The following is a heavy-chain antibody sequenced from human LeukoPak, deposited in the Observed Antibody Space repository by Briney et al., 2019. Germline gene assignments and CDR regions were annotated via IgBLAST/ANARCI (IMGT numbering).Heavy chain of an antibody. V-gene: IGHV3-23*01. J-gene: IGHJ5*02. CDR3: ARERRMQWLPTLVSWFDP. Sequence: PGGSLRLSCAASGFTVSSYYMSWVRQAPGKGLEWVSAISGSGGSTYYADSVKGRFTISRDNSKNTLYLQMNSLRAEDTAVYYCARERRMQWLPTLVSWFDPWGQGTLVTVSS. CDR2: ISGSGGST. D-gene: IGHD6-19*01. CDR1: GFTVSSYY.